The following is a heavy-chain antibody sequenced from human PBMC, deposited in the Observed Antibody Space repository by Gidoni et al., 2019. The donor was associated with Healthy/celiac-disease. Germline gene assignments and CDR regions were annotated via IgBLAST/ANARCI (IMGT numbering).Heavy chain of an antibody. D-gene: IGHD6-13*01. V-gene: IGHV3-15*01. CDR2: IKSKTDGGTT. J-gene: IGHJ4*02. CDR3: TTGHYSSSNQDRPGY. Sequence: QAPGKGLEWVGRIKSKTDGGTTDYAAPVKGRFTISRDDSKNTLYLQMNSLKTEDTAVYYCTTGHYSSSNQDRPGYWGQGTLVTVSS.